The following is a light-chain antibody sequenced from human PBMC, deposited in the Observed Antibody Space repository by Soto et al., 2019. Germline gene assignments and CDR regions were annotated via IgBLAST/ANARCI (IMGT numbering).Light chain of an antibody. CDR2: AAS. CDR3: QQYANWPKT. Sequence: DIQMTQSPSTLSASVGARVPITCRASQSINSWLAWYQQKPGKAPKLLIYAASNLQGGVPSRFSGSGSETEFTLTISSLQSEDLAVYYCQQYANWPKTFGQGTKVDIK. CDR1: QSINSW. J-gene: IGKJ1*01. V-gene: IGKV1-5*01.